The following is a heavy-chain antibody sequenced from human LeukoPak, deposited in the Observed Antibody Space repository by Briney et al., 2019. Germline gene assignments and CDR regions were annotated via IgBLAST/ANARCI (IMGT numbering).Heavy chain of an antibody. J-gene: IGHJ5*02. D-gene: IGHD6-19*01. CDR2: IYHSGRT. CDR1: GYSISSGYY. V-gene: IGHV4-38-2*01. Sequence: SETLSLTCAVSGYSISSGYYWGWIRQPPGKGLEWIGSIYHSGRTYYNPSLKSRVTIPVDTSKNQFSLKLSSVTAADTAVYYCATEVGQWLVRTWGQGTLVTVSS. CDR3: ATEVGQWLVRT.